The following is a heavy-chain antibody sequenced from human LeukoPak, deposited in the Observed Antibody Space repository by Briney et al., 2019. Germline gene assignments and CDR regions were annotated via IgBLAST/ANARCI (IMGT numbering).Heavy chain of an antibody. D-gene: IGHD3-3*01. CDR2: IRYEGRNK. CDR1: GFIFSDYG. CDR3: AKERLRFLEWLLPDFDY. J-gene: IGHJ4*02. Sequence: PGGSLRLSCSASGFIFSDYGMHWVRQAPGKGLEWVAFIRYEGRNKWYADSVKGRFTISRDNSKNTLYLQMNSLRAEDTAVYYCAKERLRFLEWLLPDFDYWGQGTLVTVSS. V-gene: IGHV3-30*02.